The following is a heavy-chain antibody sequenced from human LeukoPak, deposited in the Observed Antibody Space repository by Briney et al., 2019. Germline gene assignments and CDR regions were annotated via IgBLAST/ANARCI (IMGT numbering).Heavy chain of an antibody. CDR1: GFTFSSYA. V-gene: IGHV3-23*01. CDR2: ISGSGGST. J-gene: IGHJ4*02. CDR3: AKVEGWLRFLNIYY. Sequence: GASLRLSCAASGFTFSSYAMSWVRQAPGKGLEWVSAISGSGGSTYYADSVKGRLTISRDNSKNTLYLQMNSLRAEDTAVYYCAKVEGWLRFLNIYYWGQGTLVTVSS. D-gene: IGHD5-12*01.